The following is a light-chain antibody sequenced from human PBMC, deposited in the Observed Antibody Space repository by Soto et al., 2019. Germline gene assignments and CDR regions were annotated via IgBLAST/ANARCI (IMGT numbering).Light chain of an antibody. J-gene: IGKJ3*01. CDR3: QQYNNWPRT. CDR2: GAS. V-gene: IGKV3-15*01. CDR1: QSVSSK. Sequence: EIVMTQSPATLSVSPGERATLSRRASQSVSSKLGWYQQKPGQAPRLLIYGASIRATGIPARFSGSGSGTEFTLTISSLQSEDFAVYYCQQYNNWPRTFGPGTKVDIK.